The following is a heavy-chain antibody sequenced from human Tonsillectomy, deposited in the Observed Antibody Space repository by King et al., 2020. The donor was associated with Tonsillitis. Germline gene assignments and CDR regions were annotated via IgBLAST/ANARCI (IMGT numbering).Heavy chain of an antibody. CDR1: GDSITIFS. J-gene: IGHJ4*02. D-gene: IGHD3-16*01. CDR3: ARFGNSFDY. CDR2: VDYSGST. V-gene: IGHV4-59*01. Sequence: LQLQESGPGLVKPSETLSLTCSVSGDSITIFSWSWIRPPPGKALEWIGYVDYSGSTKYNPSFKSRVAISMDTSKNQFSVSLTSVTAADTAVYYCARFGNSFDYWGQGALVTVS.